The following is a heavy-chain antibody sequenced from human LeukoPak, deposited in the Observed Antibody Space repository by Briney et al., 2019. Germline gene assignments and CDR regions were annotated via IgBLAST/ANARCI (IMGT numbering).Heavy chain of an antibody. Sequence: GGSLRLPCAASGFTFSSYAMSWVRQAPGKGLEWVSAISGSGGSTYYADSVKGRFTISRDNSKNTLYLQMNSLRAEDTAVYYCAKDHDSSGWALFDYWGQGTLVTVSS. D-gene: IGHD6-19*01. CDR1: GFTFSSYA. CDR2: ISGSGGST. CDR3: AKDHDSSGWALFDY. J-gene: IGHJ4*02. V-gene: IGHV3-23*01.